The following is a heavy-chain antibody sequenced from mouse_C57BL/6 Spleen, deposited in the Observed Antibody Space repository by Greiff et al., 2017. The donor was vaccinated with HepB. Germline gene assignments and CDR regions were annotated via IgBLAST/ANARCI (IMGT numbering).Heavy chain of an antibody. V-gene: IGHV1-52*01. J-gene: IGHJ4*01. CDR3: ARSGGWGMDY. CDR1: GYTFTSYW. Sequence: QVHVKQSGAELVRPGSSVKLSCKASGYTFTSYWMHWVKQRPIQGLEWIGNIDPSDSETHYNQKFKDKATLTVDKSSSTAYMQLSSLTSEDSAVYYCARSGGWGMDYWGQGTSVTVSS. CDR2: IDPSDSET. D-gene: IGHD1-1*02.